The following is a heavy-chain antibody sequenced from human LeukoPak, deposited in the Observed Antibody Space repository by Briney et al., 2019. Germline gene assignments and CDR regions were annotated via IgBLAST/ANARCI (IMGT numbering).Heavy chain of an antibody. J-gene: IGHJ4*02. CDR2: INPNTGAT. V-gene: IGHV1-2*02. Sequence: ASVKVSCKPSGYTFTGYYLHWVRQAPGQPLEWMGWINPNTGATIYAQKFQGRVTMSRDTSSSTAYMDLSYLRSDDTAVYFCARDRVGSGWPRPFYFEFWGQGTLVTVSS. D-gene: IGHD6-19*01. CDR1: GYTFTGYY. CDR3: ARDRVGSGWPRPFYFEF.